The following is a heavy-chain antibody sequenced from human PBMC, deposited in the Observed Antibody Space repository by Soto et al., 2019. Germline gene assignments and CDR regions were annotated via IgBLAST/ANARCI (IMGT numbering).Heavy chain of an antibody. CDR3: ASPVYCSSTDCALFDY. CDR2: IYPGDSDT. V-gene: IGHV5-51*01. D-gene: IGHD2-2*01. J-gene: IGHJ4*01. Sequence: PGESLKISCKGFGYSFTNYWIGWVRQMPGKGLEWMGIIYPGDSDTTYSPSFQGQVTISADKSISTAYLQWSSLKASDTAMYYCASPVYCSSTDCALFDYRAQRSHVTGSS. CDR1: GYSFTNYW.